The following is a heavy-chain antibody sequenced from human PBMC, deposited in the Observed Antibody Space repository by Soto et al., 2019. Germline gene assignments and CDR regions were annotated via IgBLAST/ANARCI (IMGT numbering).Heavy chain of an antibody. CDR1: GGTFSSYT. J-gene: IGHJ6*03. D-gene: IGHD2-15*01. CDR3: ARLHLPRYCSGGSCYSAGVYYYYYMDV. CDR2: IIPILGIA. V-gene: IGHV1-69*02. Sequence: SVKVSCKASGGTFSSYTISWVRQAPGQGLEWMGRIIPILGIANYAQKFQGRVTITADKSTSTAYMELSSLRSEDTAVYYCARLHLPRYCSGGSCYSAGVYYYYYMDVWGKGTTVTVSS.